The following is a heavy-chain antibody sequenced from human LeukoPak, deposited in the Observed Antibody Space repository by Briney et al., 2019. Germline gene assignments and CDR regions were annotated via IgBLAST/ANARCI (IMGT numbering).Heavy chain of an antibody. D-gene: IGHD2-21*01. CDR3: SAGLTY. V-gene: IGHV3-7*01. Sequence: PGGSLRLSCAASGFNINSHWMSWVRQAPGKGLEWVANIRPDGSDKYYVDSVKGRFTISRDNAKNSLYLQMNSLRAEDTAVYYCSAGLTYWGQRILVTVSS. CDR1: GFNINSHW. J-gene: IGHJ4*02. CDR2: IRPDGSDK.